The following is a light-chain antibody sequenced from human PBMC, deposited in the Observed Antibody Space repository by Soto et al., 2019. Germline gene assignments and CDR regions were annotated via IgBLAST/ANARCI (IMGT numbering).Light chain of an antibody. CDR1: SSDVGGYNY. CDR3: SSYSTTNILV. CDR2: EVS. Sequence: QSALTQPASVSGSPGQSITISCTGTSSDVGGYNYVSWYQQHPGKAPKLMIYEVSNRPSGVSNRFSGSKSGNTASLTISGLQAEDEADYYCSSYSTTNILVFGSGTKVTVL. V-gene: IGLV2-14*01. J-gene: IGLJ1*01.